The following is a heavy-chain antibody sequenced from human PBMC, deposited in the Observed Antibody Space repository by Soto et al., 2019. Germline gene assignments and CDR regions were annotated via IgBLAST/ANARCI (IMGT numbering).Heavy chain of an antibody. D-gene: IGHD3-22*01. CDR1: GFTFSSYS. Sequence: SLRLSCAASGFTFSSYSMNWVRQAPGKGLEWVSSISSSSSYIYYADSVKGRFTISRDNAKNSLYLQMNSLRAEDTAVYYCARALSDYYDSSGYPSGYWGQGTLVTVSS. J-gene: IGHJ4*02. CDR2: ISSSSSYI. V-gene: IGHV3-21*01. CDR3: ARALSDYYDSSGYPSGY.